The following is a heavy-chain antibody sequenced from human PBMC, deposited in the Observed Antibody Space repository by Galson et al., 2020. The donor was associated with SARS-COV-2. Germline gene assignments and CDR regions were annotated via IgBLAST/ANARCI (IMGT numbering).Heavy chain of an antibody. J-gene: IGHJ4*02. CDR2: ISAYNGNP. CDR1: GYTFTSYG. Sequence: ASVKVSCKASGYTFTSYGLSWVRQSPVQRLAWMGWISAYNGNPHYAQKLQGRVTMTTDTSTSTAYMELRSLRSDDTAVYYCARDLLAAAVDYFDYWGQGTLVTVSS. V-gene: IGHV1-18*01. CDR3: ARDLLAAAVDYFDY. D-gene: IGHD6-13*01.